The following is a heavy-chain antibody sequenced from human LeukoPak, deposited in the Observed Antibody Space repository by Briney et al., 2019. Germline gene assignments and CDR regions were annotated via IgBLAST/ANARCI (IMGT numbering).Heavy chain of an antibody. CDR2: TRNKANSYTT. CDR3: ARGSDGGNVFDY. D-gene: IGHD4-23*01. V-gene: IGHV3-72*01. J-gene: IGHJ4*02. CDR1: GFTFSNYA. Sequence: GGSLRLSCAASGFTFSNYAMHWVRQAPGKGLEWVGRTRNKANSYTTEYAASVEGRFTISRDDSKNSLYLQMNSLKTEDTAVYYCARGSDGGNVFDYWGQGTLVTVSS.